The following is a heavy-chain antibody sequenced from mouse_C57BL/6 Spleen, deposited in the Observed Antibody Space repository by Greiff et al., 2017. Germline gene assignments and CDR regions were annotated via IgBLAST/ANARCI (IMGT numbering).Heavy chain of an antibody. CDR1: GYAFSSSW. J-gene: IGHJ4*01. CDR2: IYPGDGDT. Sequence: QVQLKQSGPELVKPGASVKISCKASGYAFSSSWMNWVKQRPGKGLEWIGRIYPGDGDTNYNGQFKGKATLTADKSSSTAYMQLSSLTSEDSAVYFCARSEGYYGDYYAMDYWGQGTSVTVSS. D-gene: IGHD1-1*01. V-gene: IGHV1-82*01. CDR3: ARSEGYYGDYYAMDY.